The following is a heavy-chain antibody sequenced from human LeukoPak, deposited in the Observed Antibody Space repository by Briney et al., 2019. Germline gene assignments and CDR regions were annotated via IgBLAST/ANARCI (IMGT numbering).Heavy chain of an antibody. J-gene: IGHJ4*02. CDR2: ISLDGSNK. V-gene: IGHV3-30*04. CDR3: ARALKGHFGYDHFDY. Sequence: SLRLSCAASVFTFSSYSMHWVRQAPGKGLEWVAVISLDGSNKYYADSVKGRFTISIDNSKNTLYLQMKSLRAEATAVYDCARALKGHFGYDHFDYWGQGTLVTVSS. D-gene: IGHD5-12*01. CDR1: VFTFSSYS.